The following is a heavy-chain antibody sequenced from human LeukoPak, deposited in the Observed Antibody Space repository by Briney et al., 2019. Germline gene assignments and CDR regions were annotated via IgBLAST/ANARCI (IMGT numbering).Heavy chain of an antibody. CDR1: GYSISSGYY. J-gene: IGHJ4*02. CDR2: IYHSGST. V-gene: IGHV4-38-2*01. Sequence: PSETLSLTCAASGYSISSGYYWGWIRQPPGEGLEWIGSIYHSGSTYYNPSLKSRVTISVDTSKNQFSLKLSSVTAADTAVYYCASRFWSGYYTVGYYFDYWGQGTLVTVSS. D-gene: IGHD3-3*01. CDR3: ASRFWSGYYTVGYYFDY.